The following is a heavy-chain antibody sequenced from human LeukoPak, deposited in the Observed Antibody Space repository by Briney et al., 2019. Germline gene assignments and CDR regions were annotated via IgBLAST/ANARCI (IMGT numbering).Heavy chain of an antibody. J-gene: IGHJ4*02. CDR3: AKDHVGTITLRYFDS. V-gene: IGHV3-23*01. D-gene: IGHD1-26*01. CDR2: ITGRGDNT. Sequence: GGSLRLSCADAGFIFGSSSMSWLRQAPGKGLQWVSTITGRGDNTYYADSLKGRFSISRDNSKDTLYLLMNSLSADDTATYYCAKDHVGTITLRYFDSWGQGTLVTVSS. CDR1: GFIFGSSS.